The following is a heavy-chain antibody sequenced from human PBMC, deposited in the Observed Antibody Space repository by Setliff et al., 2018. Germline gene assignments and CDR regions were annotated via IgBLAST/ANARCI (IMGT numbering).Heavy chain of an antibody. Sequence: GESLKISCVGSEFTFRSYWMTWVRQAPGRGLEGVANINPDGSEKYYADFVKGRFTISRDNAKSLLYLQMNSLRTEDTAVYFCARGGIVTARCQEFWGPGTLVTVSS. D-gene: IGHD1-26*01. CDR1: EFTFRSYW. J-gene: IGHJ4*02. CDR2: INPDGSEK. CDR3: ARGGIVTARCQEF. V-gene: IGHV3-7*01.